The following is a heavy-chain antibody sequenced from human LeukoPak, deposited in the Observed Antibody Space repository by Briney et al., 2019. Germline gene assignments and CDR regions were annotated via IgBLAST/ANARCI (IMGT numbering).Heavy chain of an antibody. CDR1: GFTFSNYN. J-gene: IGHJ5*02. CDR2: VSSSRTNR. CDR3: ARDHLGSWYDNGFDP. Sequence: GGSLRLSCAASGFTFSNYNMTWVCQPPGTGPEWVSSVSSSRTNRYYENSVKGRFNICRDNGKDSLYLQMNSLRVGDTAVYYWARDHLGSWYDNGFDPWGQGILVTVSS. V-gene: IGHV3-21*01. D-gene: IGHD6-13*01.